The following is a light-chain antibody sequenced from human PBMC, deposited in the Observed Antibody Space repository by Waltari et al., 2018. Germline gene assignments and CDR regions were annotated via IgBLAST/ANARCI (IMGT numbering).Light chain of an antibody. Sequence: SYELTQPPSVSVSPGQTASITCSGHKMGDKFACWYQQKPGQSPVLFIYQSTKRPSGIPERFSGSNSGNTATLTISGTQAMDEADYYCQAWDTITGGVFGGGTKLTVL. CDR3: QAWDTITGGV. CDR2: QST. CDR1: KMGDKF. J-gene: IGLJ2*01. V-gene: IGLV3-1*01.